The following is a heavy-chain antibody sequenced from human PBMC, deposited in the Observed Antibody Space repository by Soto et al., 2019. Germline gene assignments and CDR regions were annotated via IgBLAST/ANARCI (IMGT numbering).Heavy chain of an antibody. D-gene: IGHD1-26*01. CDR2: VFYSGTS. Sequence: SETLSLTCTVSGGSISSSTYYWGWIRQPPGKGLEWIGNVFYSGTSWYNPSLKSRVTISVDTSRNQFSLKLRSVTAADTAVYYCARLPVVAATLGFGDSWGQGTLVTVSS. CDR1: GGSISSSTYY. CDR3: ARLPVVAATLGFGDS. V-gene: IGHV4-39*01. J-gene: IGHJ4*02.